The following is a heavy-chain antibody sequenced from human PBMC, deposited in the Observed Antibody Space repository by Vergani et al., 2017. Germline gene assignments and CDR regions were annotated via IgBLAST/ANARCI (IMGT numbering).Heavy chain of an antibody. CDR2: INPSGGST. CDR3: AGGQWLVNFDY. V-gene: IGHV1-46*01. Sequence: QVQLVQSGAEVKKPGASVKVSCKASGYTFTSYYMHWVRQAPGQGLEWMGIINPSGGSTSYAQKFQDRVTMTRDTSTSTVYMELSSLRSEDTAVYYCAGGQWLVNFDYWGQGTLVTVSS. D-gene: IGHD6-19*01. CDR1: GYTFTSYY. J-gene: IGHJ4*02.